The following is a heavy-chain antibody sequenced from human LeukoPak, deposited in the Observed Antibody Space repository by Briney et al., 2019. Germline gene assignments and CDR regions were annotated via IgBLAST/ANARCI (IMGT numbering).Heavy chain of an antibody. J-gene: IGHJ3*02. D-gene: IGHD4-17*01. CDR3: AIRGLNTTGDAFDI. CDR1: GFTVSSNY. Sequence: GGSLRLSCAASGFTVSSNYMSWVRQAPGKGLEWVSVIYSGGSTYYADSVKGRFTISRHNSKNTLYLQMNSLRAEDTAVYYCAIRGLNTTGDAFDIWGQGTMVTVPS. V-gene: IGHV3-53*04. CDR2: IYSGGST.